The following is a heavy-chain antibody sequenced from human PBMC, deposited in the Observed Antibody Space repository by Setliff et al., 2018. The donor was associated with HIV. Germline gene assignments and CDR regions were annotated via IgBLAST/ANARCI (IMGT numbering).Heavy chain of an antibody. V-gene: IGHV3-49*04. CDR3: TRDRDNNFWSGLAFDI. CDR2: VRSTGYGGTT. J-gene: IGHJ3*02. CDR1: SFAFADYA. Sequence: GGSLRLSCTPYSFAFADYAVSWVRQAPGKGLEWVGFVRSTGYGGTTEYAASVKGRFTISRDDSQTIAYLQMNSLKTEDTAVYYCTRDRDNNFWSGLAFDIWGQGTTVTVSS. D-gene: IGHD3-3*01.